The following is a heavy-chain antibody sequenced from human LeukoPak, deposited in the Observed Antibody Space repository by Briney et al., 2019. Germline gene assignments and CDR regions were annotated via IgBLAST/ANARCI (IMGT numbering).Heavy chain of an antibody. CDR3: AKDYSNPYTMDV. J-gene: IGHJ6*02. V-gene: IGHV3-48*01. CDR1: GFTFSSYS. CDR2: ISSSSSTI. D-gene: IGHD3-10*01. Sequence: SGGSLRLSCAASGFTFSSYSMNWVRQAPGKGLEWVSYISSSSSTIYYADSVKGRFTISRDNSNSTLFLQMNSLRAEDTAVYYCAKDYSNPYTMDVWGQGTTVTVSS.